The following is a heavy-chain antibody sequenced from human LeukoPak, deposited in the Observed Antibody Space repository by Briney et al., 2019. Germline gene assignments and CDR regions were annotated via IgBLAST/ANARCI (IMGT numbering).Heavy chain of an antibody. D-gene: IGHD3-3*01. CDR1: GYTFTGYY. J-gene: IGHJ3*02. V-gene: IGHV1-2*02. Sequence: GASVKVSCKASGYTFTGYYMHWVRQAPGQGLEWMGWINPNSGGTNYAQKFQGRVTMTRDTSISTAYMELSRLRSDDTAVYYCASYDFWSGYFHAFDIWGQGTMVTVSS. CDR3: ASYDFWSGYFHAFDI. CDR2: INPNSGGT.